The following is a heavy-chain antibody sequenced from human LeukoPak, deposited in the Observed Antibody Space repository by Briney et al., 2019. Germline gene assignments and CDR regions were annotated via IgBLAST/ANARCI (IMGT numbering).Heavy chain of an antibody. CDR1: GFTVSSNY. Sequence: GGSLRLSCAASGFTVSSNYMSWVRQAPGKGLEWVSVIYGGGSTYYADSVKGRFTISRDNSKNTLYLQMNSLRAEDTAVYYCARDPGGPRGYSFWGQGTLVTVSS. D-gene: IGHD5-12*01. J-gene: IGHJ4*02. CDR3: ARDPGGPRGYSF. V-gene: IGHV3-53*01. CDR2: IYGGGST.